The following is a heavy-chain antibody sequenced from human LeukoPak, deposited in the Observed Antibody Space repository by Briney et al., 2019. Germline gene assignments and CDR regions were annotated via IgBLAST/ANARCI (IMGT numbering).Heavy chain of an antibody. D-gene: IGHD3-22*01. Sequence: GGSLRLSCAASGFTFSSYAMHWVRQAPGKGLEWVAVISYDGSNKYYADSVRGRFTISRDNSKNTLYLQMNSLRAEDTAVFYCAKATVGYDSSGYYFTSHPFDYWGQGTLVTVSS. CDR1: GFTFSSYA. J-gene: IGHJ4*02. CDR3: AKATVGYDSSGYYFTSHPFDY. CDR2: ISYDGSNK. V-gene: IGHV3-30-3*01.